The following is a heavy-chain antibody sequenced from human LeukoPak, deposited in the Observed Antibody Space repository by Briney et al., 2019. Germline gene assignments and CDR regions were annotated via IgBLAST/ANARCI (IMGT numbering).Heavy chain of an antibody. D-gene: IGHD1-20*01. CDR3: ARAYRVTGTERDYYYMDV. J-gene: IGHJ6*03. Sequence: ASVKVSCKASGYTFTSYDINWVRQATGQGLEWMGWMNPNSGNNGYAQKFQGRVTMTRNTSISTAYMELSSLISEDTAVYYCARAYRVTGTERDYYYMDVWGKGTTVTVSS. CDR2: MNPNSGNN. V-gene: IGHV1-8*01. CDR1: GYTFTSYD.